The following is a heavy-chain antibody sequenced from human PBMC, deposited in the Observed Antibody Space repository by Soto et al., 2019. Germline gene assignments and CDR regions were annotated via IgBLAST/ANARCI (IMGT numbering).Heavy chain of an antibody. CDR1: GGTFSNYA. D-gene: IGHD6-19*01. Sequence: QVQLVQSGAEVKKPGSSVKVSCKVSGGTFSNYAIDWVRLAPGHGLEWMGGIVPIFGTTYYTQKFQGRATIIADDSTTTAYLGMSSLSSEDPAIYYCARVEAVAGLYNYHGLDVWGQGTAVTVSS. V-gene: IGHV1-69*12. CDR3: ARVEAVAGLYNYHGLDV. CDR2: IVPIFGTT. J-gene: IGHJ6*02.